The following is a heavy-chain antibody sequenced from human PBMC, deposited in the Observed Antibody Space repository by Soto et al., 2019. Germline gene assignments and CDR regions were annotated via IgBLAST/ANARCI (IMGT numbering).Heavy chain of an antibody. J-gene: IGHJ6*02. CDR1: GFTFSSYE. Sequence: EVQLVESGGGLVQPGGSLRLSCAASGFTFSSYEMNWVRQAPGKGLEWVSYISSSGSTIYYADSVKGRFTISRDNAKNSLYLQMNSLRAEDTAVYYCARGGITIFGVVPPYYYYGMDVWGQGTTVPVSS. CDR2: ISSSGSTI. V-gene: IGHV3-48*03. D-gene: IGHD3-3*01. CDR3: ARGGITIFGVVPPYYYYGMDV.